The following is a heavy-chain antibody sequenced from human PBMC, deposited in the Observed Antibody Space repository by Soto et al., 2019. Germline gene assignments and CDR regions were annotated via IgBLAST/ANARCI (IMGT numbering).Heavy chain of an antibody. D-gene: IGHD4-17*01. J-gene: IGHJ3*02. CDR2: ISGSGGST. Sequence: GGSLRLSCAASGFTFSSYAMSWVRQAPGKGLEWVSAISGSGGSTYYADSVKGRFTISRDNSKNTLYLQMNSLRAEDTAVYYCAKVNYGDYEVGEEDDAFDIWGQGTMVTVSS. CDR3: AKVNYGDYEVGEEDDAFDI. CDR1: GFTFSSYA. V-gene: IGHV3-23*01.